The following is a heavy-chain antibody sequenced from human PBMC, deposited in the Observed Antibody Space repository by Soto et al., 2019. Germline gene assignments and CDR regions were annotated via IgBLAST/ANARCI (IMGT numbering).Heavy chain of an antibody. J-gene: IGHJ3*02. CDR2: ISYDGSNK. V-gene: IGHV3-30-3*01. CDR1: GFTFSSYA. Sequence: GGSLRLSCAASGFTFSSYAMHWVRQAPGKGLEWVAVISYDGSNKYYADSVKGRFTISRDNSKNTLYLQMNSLRAEDTAVYYCAREYNWNDGRAFDIWGQGTMVTVSS. D-gene: IGHD1-1*01. CDR3: AREYNWNDGRAFDI.